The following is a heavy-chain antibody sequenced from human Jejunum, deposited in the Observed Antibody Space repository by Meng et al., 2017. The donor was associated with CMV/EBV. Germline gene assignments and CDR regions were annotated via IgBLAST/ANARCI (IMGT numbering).Heavy chain of an antibody. V-gene: IGHV1-69*06. CDR2: IIPIADTA. CDR1: GVSYSSDV. CDR3: AINPWGFPVDV. J-gene: IGHJ3*01. Sequence: KAAGVSYSSDVSSWVRQAPGQGLAWMGGIIPIADTAKYVQEFQGRVTITADKFTSTAYMELSSLRSEDTAVYYCAINPWGFPVDVWGQGTMVTVSS. D-gene: IGHD7-27*01.